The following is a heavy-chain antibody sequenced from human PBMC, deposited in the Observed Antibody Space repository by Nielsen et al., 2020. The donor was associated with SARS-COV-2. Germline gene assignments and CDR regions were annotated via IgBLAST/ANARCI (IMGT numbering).Heavy chain of an antibody. CDR3: ARSGGNYFPYYYYGMNV. CDR1: GGSISSKNW. V-gene: IGHV4-4*02. CDR2: IYYTGTT. D-gene: IGHD1-26*01. Sequence: SETLSLTCTVFGGSISSKNWWSWVRQSPGKGLEWIGEIYYTGTTSYNPSLKSRVSISVDQSKNQFSLNLSSLTAADTAVYYCARSGGNYFPYYYYGMNVWGPGTTVTVSS. J-gene: IGHJ6*02.